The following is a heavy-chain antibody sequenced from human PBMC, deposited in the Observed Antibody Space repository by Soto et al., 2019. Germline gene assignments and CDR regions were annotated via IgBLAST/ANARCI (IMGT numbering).Heavy chain of an antibody. Sequence: SETLSLTCTVSGGSISRYYWSWIRQPPGPGLERVGNIYYSGSTNYNRSLKSRVTISIDTSKNQFSLKLSSVTAAYTAVYYCARGCRAGVVVRYFDYWGQGTLVTVSS. CDR1: GGSISRYY. V-gene: IGHV4-59*01. D-gene: IGHD2-15*01. CDR2: IYYSGST. J-gene: IGHJ4*02. CDR3: ARGCRAGVVVRYFDY.